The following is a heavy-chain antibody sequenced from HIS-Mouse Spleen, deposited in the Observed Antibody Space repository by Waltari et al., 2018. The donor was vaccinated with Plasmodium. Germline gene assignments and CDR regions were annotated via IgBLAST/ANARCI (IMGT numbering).Heavy chain of an antibody. CDR1: GFTFSSYW. J-gene: IGHJ2*01. Sequence: EVQLVESGGGLVQPGWSLRLSCAASGFTFSSYWMSWGRTAHGNGLEGVANIKQDGSEKYYVDSVKGRFTISRDNAKNSLYLQMNSLRAEDTAVYYCASSWYWYFDLWGRGTLVTVSS. CDR3: ASSWYWYFDL. V-gene: IGHV3-7*01. CDR2: IKQDGSEK. D-gene: IGHD6-13*01.